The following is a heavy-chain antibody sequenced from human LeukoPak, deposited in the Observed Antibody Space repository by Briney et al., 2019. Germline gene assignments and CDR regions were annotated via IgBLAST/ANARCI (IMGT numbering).Heavy chain of an antibody. CDR3: ARDTNGWELLAYYYYGMDV. CDR1: GFTFRSYS. D-gene: IGHD1-26*01. Sequence: PGGSLRLSCAASGFTFRSYSMNWVRQAPGKGLEWVSSISSSSSYIYYADSVKGRFTISRDNAKNSLYLQMNSLRAEDTAVYYCARDTNGWELLAYYYYGMDVWGQGTTVTVSS. J-gene: IGHJ6*02. V-gene: IGHV3-21*01. CDR2: ISSSSSYI.